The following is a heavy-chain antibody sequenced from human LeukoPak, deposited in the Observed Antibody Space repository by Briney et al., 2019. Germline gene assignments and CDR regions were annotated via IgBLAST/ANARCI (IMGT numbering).Heavy chain of an antibody. D-gene: IGHD3-22*01. Sequence: GGSLRLSCAASGFTFSSYAMSWVRQAPGKGLEWVSAISGSGGSTYYADSVKGRFTISRDNSKNTLYLQMNSLRAEDTAVYYCARNGESSGYLTDFDYWGQGTLVTVSS. J-gene: IGHJ4*02. CDR3: ARNGESSGYLTDFDY. CDR2: ISGSGGST. V-gene: IGHV3-23*01. CDR1: GFTFSSYA.